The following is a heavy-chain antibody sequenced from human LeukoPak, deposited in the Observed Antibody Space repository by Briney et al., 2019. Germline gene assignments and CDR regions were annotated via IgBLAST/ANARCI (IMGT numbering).Heavy chain of an antibody. CDR3: AKRSSYGGYSY. D-gene: IGHD1-26*01. CDR1: GFTFSSYA. V-gene: IGHV3-23*01. CDR2: ISGSGGST. J-gene: IGHJ4*02. Sequence: GRSLRLSCAASGFTFSSYAMSWVRQAPGKGLEWVSAISGSGGSTYYADSVKGRFTISRDNSKNTLYLQMNSLRAEDTAVYYCAKRSSYGGYSYWGQGTLVTVSS.